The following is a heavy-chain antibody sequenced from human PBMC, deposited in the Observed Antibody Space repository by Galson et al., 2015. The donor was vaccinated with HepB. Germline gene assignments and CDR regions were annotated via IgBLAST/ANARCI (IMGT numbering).Heavy chain of an antibody. V-gene: IGHV1-69*04. CDR1: GGTFSSYA. Sequence: SVKVSCKASGGTFSSYAISWVRQAPGQGLEWMGRIIPILGIANYAQKFQGRVTITADKSTSTAYMELSSLRSEDTAVYYCERDSRVSSYDYVWGSYRRHDAFDIWGQGTMVTVSS. CDR2: IIPILGIA. J-gene: IGHJ3*02. D-gene: IGHD3-16*02. CDR3: ERDSRVSSYDYVWGSYRRHDAFDI.